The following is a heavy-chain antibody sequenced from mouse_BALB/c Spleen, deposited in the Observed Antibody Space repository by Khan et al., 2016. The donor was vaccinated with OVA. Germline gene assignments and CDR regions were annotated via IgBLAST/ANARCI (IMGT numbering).Heavy chain of an antibody. V-gene: IGHV1S56*01. CDR1: GYTFTTYY. CDR2: IYPGNINS. CDR3: ARDDYFGGDSMDY. D-gene: IGHD2-4*01. J-gene: IGHJ4*01. Sequence: QVQLQQSGPELVKPGASVRISCKASGYTFTTYYIHWVRQRPGQGLEWIGWIYPGNINSKYNERFKGKATLTADKSSSTAYIQLSSLTSEDSAVLFCARDDYFGGDSMDYWGQGTSVTVSS.